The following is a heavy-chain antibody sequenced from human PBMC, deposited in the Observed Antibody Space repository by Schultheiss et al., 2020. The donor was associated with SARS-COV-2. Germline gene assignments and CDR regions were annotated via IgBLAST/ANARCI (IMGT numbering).Heavy chain of an antibody. CDR2: IYSGGST. V-gene: IGHV3-66*01. CDR1: GFTVSSNY. Sequence: GESLKISCAASGFTVSSNYMSWVRQAPGKGLEWVSVIYSGGSTYYADSVKGRFTISRDNAKNSLYLQMNSLRAEDTAVYYCAKDRAVRFLDWLFDYWGQGTLVTVSS. D-gene: IGHD3/OR15-3a*01. J-gene: IGHJ4*02. CDR3: AKDRAVRFLDWLFDY.